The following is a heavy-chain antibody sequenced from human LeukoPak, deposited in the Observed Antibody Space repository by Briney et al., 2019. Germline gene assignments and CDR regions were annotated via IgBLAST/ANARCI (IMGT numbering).Heavy chain of an antibody. Sequence: PSETLSLTCTVSGDSINGYYWSWIRQPPGKELEWIGYIHYSGSTNYNPSFKSRVTISVDTSKNQFSLKLSSLTAADTAVCYCARLRAGVGEFSLDYWGQGTLVTVSS. CDR1: GDSINGYY. D-gene: IGHD3-10*01. V-gene: IGHV4-59*01. CDR3: ARLRAGVGEFSLDY. CDR2: IHYSGST. J-gene: IGHJ4*02.